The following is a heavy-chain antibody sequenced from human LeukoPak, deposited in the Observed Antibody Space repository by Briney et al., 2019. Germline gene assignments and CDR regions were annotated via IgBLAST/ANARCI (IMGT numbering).Heavy chain of an antibody. CDR2: IYYSGST. V-gene: IGHV4-59*08. J-gene: IGHJ3*02. CDR3: AGSEYYYDNREDVFDI. Sequence: PSETLSLTCTVSGGFISSYYWSWIRQPPGKGLELIGFIYYSGSTNYNPSLKSRVTISIDTSKKQFSLKMSSVTAADTAVYYCAGSEYYYDNREDVFDIWGQGTMVTVSS. D-gene: IGHD3-22*01. CDR1: GGFISSYY.